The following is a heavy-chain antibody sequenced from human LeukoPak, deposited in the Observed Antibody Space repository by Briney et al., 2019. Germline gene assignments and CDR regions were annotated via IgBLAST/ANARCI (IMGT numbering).Heavy chain of an antibody. CDR3: ARADYGDPYYCDY. D-gene: IGHD4-17*01. Sequence: PSETLSLTCAVSGYSISSGYYWGWIRQPPGKGLEWIGSIYHSGSTYYNPSLKSRVTISVDTSKNQFSLKLSSVTAADTAVYYCARADYGDPYYCDYWGQGTLVTVSS. CDR1: GYSISSGYY. J-gene: IGHJ4*02. V-gene: IGHV4-38-2*01. CDR2: IYHSGST.